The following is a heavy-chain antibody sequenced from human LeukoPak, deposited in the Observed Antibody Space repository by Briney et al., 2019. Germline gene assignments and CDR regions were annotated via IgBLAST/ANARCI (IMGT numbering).Heavy chain of an antibody. D-gene: IGHD4-17*01. CDR1: GASISSGGYS. V-gene: IGHV4-30-2*01. J-gene: IGHJ4*02. CDR2: IYHSGDT. CDR3: ARKKDYGDYVDY. Sequence: SETLSLTCAVSGASISSGGYSWNWIRLPPGKGLEWIANIYHSGDTYYNPSLRSRVTISVDTSKNQFSLMLSSVTAADTALYYRARKKDYGDYVDYWGQGTLVTVSS.